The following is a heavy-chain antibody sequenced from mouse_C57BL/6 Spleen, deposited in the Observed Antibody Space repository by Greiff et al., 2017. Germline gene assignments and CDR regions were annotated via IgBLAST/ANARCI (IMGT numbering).Heavy chain of an antibody. Sequence: QVQLQQPGAELVKPGASVKLSCKASGYTFTSYWMHWVKQRPGQGLEWIGMIHHSDSDTNYNQKFKGKATLTVDKSSSTAYMQLSRLTSEDSEVYYCAPDYDGREAMDYWGQGTSVTVSS. CDR3: APDYDGREAMDY. V-gene: IGHV1-74*01. CDR2: IHHSDSDT. J-gene: IGHJ4*01. CDR1: GYTFTSYW. D-gene: IGHD2-4*01.